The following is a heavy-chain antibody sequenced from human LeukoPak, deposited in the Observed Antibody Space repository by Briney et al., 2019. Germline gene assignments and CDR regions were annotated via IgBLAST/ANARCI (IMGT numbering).Heavy chain of an antibody. J-gene: IGHJ4*02. CDR1: GFTFSGSA. CDR3: TRLRSSVYFDY. Sequence: GGSLRLSCAASGFTFSGSAMHWVRQASGKGLEWVGRIRSKANSYATAYAASVKGRFTISRDDSKNTAYLQMNSLKTEDTAVYYCTRLRSSVYFDYWGQGTLVTVSS. D-gene: IGHD5-24*01. CDR2: IRSKANSYAT. V-gene: IGHV3-73*01.